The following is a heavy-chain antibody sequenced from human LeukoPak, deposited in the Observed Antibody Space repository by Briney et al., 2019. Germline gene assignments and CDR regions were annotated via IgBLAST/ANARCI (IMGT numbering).Heavy chain of an antibody. Sequence: GGSLRLSCAASGFTFSTYAMSWVRQAPGKGLEWVSAISGGGDNTYYADSVKGRFTISRDNSKNTLYLQMNSLRAEDTAVYYCAKKYNTGLDPWGQGTLVTVSS. V-gene: IGHV3-23*01. CDR1: GFTFSTYA. CDR3: AKKYNTGLDP. D-gene: IGHD1-14*01. J-gene: IGHJ5*02. CDR2: ISGGGDNT.